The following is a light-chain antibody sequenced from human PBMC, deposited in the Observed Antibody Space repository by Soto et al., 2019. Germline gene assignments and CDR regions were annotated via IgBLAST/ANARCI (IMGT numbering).Light chain of an antibody. V-gene: IGLV2-14*01. CDR3: SSYTTSTTRII. Sequence: QSALNQPASVSGSPGQSITISCTGSSSDVGGYNHVSWYQQHPGKAPKLMIYEVSNRPSGVSNRFSGSKSGNTASLTISGLQAEDEADYYCSSYTTSTTRIIFGGGTKVTVL. CDR2: EVS. J-gene: IGLJ2*01. CDR1: SSDVGGYNH.